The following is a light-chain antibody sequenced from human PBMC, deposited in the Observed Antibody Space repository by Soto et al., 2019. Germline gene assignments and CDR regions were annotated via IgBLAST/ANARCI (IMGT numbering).Light chain of an antibody. CDR2: GAS. CDR3: QQYTASSGIFT. Sequence: VLTQSPGTLSLSPGERATLSCRASQRVNSNYFAWYQQKPGQAPRLLVFGASTRATGIPDRFSGSWSGTDFILTFSSADSEDFAVCYCQQYTASSGIFTFGPGTTVDIK. CDR1: QRVNSNY. V-gene: IGKV3-20*01. J-gene: IGKJ3*01.